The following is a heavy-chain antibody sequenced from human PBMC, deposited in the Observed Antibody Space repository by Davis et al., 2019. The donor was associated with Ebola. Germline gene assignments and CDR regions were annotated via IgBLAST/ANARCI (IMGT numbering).Heavy chain of an antibody. J-gene: IGHJ5*02. D-gene: IGHD3-10*01. V-gene: IGHV1-3*01. CDR2: INAGNGNT. CDR1: GYTFTSYA. Sequence: ASVKVSCKASGYTFTSYAMHWVRQAPGQRLEWMGWINAGNGNTKYSQKFQGRVTITRDTSASTAYMELSSLRSEDTAVYYCARGSPTYYYGSGSYEGGWFDPWGQGTLVTVSS. CDR3: ARGSPTYYYGSGSYEGGWFDP.